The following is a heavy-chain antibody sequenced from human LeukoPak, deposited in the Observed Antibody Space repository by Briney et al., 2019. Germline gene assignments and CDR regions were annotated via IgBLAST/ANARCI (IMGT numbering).Heavy chain of an antibody. D-gene: IGHD3-10*01. V-gene: IGHV3-30*18. CDR2: ISYDGSNK. J-gene: IGHJ6*02. Sequence: GGSLRLSCAASGFTFSSYGMHWVRQAPGKGLEWVAVISYDGSNKYYADSVKGRFTISRDNSKNTLYLQMNSLRAEDTAVYYCANDWDYGSGSYPSGSGMDVWGQGTTVTVSS. CDR3: ANDWDYGSGSYPSGSGMDV. CDR1: GFTFSSYG.